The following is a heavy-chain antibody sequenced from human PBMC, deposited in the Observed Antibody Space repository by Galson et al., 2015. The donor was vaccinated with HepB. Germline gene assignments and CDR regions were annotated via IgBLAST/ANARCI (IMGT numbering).Heavy chain of an antibody. CDR2: IKQDGSEK. Sequence: SLRLSCAASGFTFSSYWMSWVRQAPGKGLEWVANIKQDGSEKYYVDSVKGRFTISRDNAKNTQYLQMNSLRDEDTAVYYCVRGGEYCSGGSCPPDDTFDIWGQGTMVTVTS. V-gene: IGHV3-7*04. J-gene: IGHJ3*02. CDR3: VRGGEYCSGGSCPPDDTFDI. D-gene: IGHD2-15*01. CDR1: GFTFSSYW.